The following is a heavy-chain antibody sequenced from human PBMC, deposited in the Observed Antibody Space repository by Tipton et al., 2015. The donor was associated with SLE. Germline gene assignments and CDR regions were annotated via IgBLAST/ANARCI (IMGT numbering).Heavy chain of an antibody. CDR1: GGSISSSSYY. CDR3: ARHHGIAVAGDAVDI. V-gene: IGHV4-39*07. D-gene: IGHD6-19*01. CDR2: IYYSGST. J-gene: IGHJ3*02. Sequence: TLSLTCTVSGGSISSSSYYWGWIRQPPGKGLEWIGSIYYSGSTYYNPSLKSRVTISVDTSKNQLSLKLSSVTAADTAVYYCARHHGIAVAGDAVDIWGQGTMVTVSS.